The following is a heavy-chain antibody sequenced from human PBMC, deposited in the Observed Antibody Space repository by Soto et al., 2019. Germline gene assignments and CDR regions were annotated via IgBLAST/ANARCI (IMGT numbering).Heavy chain of an antibody. CDR2: ISYVVSNK. CDR3: AKFVGSGGYDFDY. D-gene: IGHD3-10*01. CDR1: GFTFSSYG. V-gene: IGHV3-30*18. J-gene: IGHJ4*02. Sequence: QVQLVESGGGVVQPGRSLRLSCAASGFTFSSYGMNWVRQAPGKGLEWVAVISYVVSNKYYADTVKGRFTISRDNSKNTLYLQMNSLRAEDTAVYYCAKFVGSGGYDFDYWGQGTLVTVSS.